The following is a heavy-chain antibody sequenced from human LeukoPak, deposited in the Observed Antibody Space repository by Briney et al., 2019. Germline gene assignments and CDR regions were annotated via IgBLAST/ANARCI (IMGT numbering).Heavy chain of an antibody. CDR3: ARTQQLVDAFDI. J-gene: IGHJ3*02. D-gene: IGHD6-13*01. Sequence: SETLSLTCTVSGGSVSSGSYYWRWIRQPPGKGLEWIGYIYYSGSTNYNPSLKSRVTISVDTSKNQFSLKLSSVTAADTAVYYCARTQQLVDAFDIWGQGTMVTVSS. CDR2: IYYSGST. V-gene: IGHV4-61*01. CDR1: GGSVSSGSYY.